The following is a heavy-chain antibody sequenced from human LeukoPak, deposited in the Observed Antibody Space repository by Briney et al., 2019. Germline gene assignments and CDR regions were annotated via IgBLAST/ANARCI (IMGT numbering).Heavy chain of an antibody. J-gene: IGHJ4*02. V-gene: IGHV3-23*01. CDR3: AKDTDSPDDY. CDR1: GFTFSTYA. D-gene: IGHD5-18*01. CDR2: ISGSGGST. Sequence: GGSLRLSCAASGFTFSTYAMSWVRLAPGKGLEWVSAISGSGGSTYSADSVKGRFTISRDNSKNTLYLQMNSLKAEDTAVYYCAKDTDSPDDYWGQGTLVTVSS.